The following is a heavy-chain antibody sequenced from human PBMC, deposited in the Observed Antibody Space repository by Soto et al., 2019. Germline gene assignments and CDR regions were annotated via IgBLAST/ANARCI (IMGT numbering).Heavy chain of an antibody. V-gene: IGHV3-74*01. CDR1: GFTFSSYW. CDR2: INSDGSSK. J-gene: IGHJ4*02. D-gene: IGHD5-12*01. CDR3: ARGVPGWLRQEPDY. Sequence: GGSLRLSCAASGFTFSSYWMHWVRQAPGKGLVWVSRINSDGSSKSYADSVKGRFTISRDNAKNTLYLQMNSLIAEDTAVYYCARGVPGWLRQEPDYWGQGTLVTVSS.